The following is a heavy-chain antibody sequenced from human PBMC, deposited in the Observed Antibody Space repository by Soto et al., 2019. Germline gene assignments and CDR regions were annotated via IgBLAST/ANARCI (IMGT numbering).Heavy chain of an antibody. CDR3: VTDSRTGCSSINCYMH. J-gene: IGHJ4*02. CDR1: GDSLTNNHW. CDR2: IWHTGRP. D-gene: IGHD2-15*01. V-gene: IGHV4-4*02. Sequence: QLQLRESGPGLVQPSGTLSLTCDVSGDSLTNNHWWSWVRQAPGKGLEWIGEIWHTGRPNYNPSLNTRVANSTDTSKNHFSLKLSSVTAADTAVYYGVTDSRTGCSSINCYMHWGQGTLVTVSS.